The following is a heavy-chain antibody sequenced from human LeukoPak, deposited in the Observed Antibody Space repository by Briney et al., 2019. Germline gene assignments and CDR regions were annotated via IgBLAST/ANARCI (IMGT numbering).Heavy chain of an antibody. Sequence: GASVKVSCKASGYTFTSYGISWVRQAPGQGLEWMGWISAYNGNTNYAQKLQGSVTMTTDTSTSTAYMEPRSLRSDDTAVYYCVSTLTPGIAAAGTDRFVFLYWGQGTLVTVSS. CDR1: GYTFTSYG. V-gene: IGHV1-18*01. CDR3: VSTLTPGIAAAGTDRFVFLY. D-gene: IGHD6-13*01. CDR2: ISAYNGNT. J-gene: IGHJ4*02.